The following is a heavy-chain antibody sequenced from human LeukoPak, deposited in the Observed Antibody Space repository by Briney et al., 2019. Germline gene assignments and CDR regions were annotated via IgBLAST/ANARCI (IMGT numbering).Heavy chain of an antibody. CDR1: GYTFTSYY. CDR3: AREGAYCGGDCYLSRPNLDAFDI. V-gene: IGHV1-2*02. CDR2: INPNSGGT. Sequence: GASVKVSCKASGYTFTSYYMHWVRQAPGQGLEWMGWINPNSGGTNSAQKFLGRVTMTRDTSISTAYMELSRLRSDDTALYHCAREGAYCGGDCYLSRPNLDAFDIWGQGTMVTVSS. D-gene: IGHD2-21*02. J-gene: IGHJ3*02.